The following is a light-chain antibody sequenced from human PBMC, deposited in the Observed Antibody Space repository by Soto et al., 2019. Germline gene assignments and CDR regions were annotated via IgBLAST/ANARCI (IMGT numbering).Light chain of an antibody. J-gene: IGKJ4*01. CDR1: QSLLHPNGNTF. V-gene: IGKV2-28*01. Sequence: VMTQSPVTLAVTPGEPASISCKSSQSLLHPNGNTFLQWYLQRPGQSPQLLIYLASRRASGVHDRSSGRGSGTDFTLRISSLQAEDAGTYYCMQSLQSPPTFGGGTKVDIK. CDR3: MQSLQSPPT. CDR2: LAS.